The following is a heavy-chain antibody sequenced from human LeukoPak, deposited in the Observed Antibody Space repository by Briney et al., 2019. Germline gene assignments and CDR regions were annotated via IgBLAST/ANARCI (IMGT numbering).Heavy chain of an antibody. V-gene: IGHV1-8*01. Sequence: ASVKVSCKASGYTFTSYDINWVRQATGQELEWMGWMNPNSGNTGYAQKFQGRVTMTRNTSISTAYMELSSLRSEDTAVYYCASPRLIAYCGGDCYGRGDAFDIWGQGTMVTVSS. CDR1: GYTFTSYD. CDR3: ASPRLIAYCGGDCYGRGDAFDI. J-gene: IGHJ3*02. CDR2: MNPNSGNT. D-gene: IGHD2-21*02.